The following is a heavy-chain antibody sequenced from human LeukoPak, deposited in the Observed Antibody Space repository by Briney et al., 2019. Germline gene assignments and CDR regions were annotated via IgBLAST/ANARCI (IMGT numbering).Heavy chain of an antibody. CDR2: ITDNGGST. V-gene: IGHV3-23*01. CDR3: ARDQMLFKH. D-gene: IGHD3/OR15-3a*01. J-gene: IGHJ4*02. Sequence: GGSLRLSCAASGFTFSNYAMSWVRQAPGKGLEWVSGITDNGGSTYYADSVKGRFTISRDNSKNTLYLQMNSLRADDTAVYYCARDQMLFKHWGQGPLVTVSS. CDR1: GFTFSNYA.